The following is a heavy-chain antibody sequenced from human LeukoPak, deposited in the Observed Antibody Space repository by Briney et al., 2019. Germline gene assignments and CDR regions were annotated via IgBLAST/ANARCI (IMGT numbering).Heavy chain of an antibody. D-gene: IGHD3-22*01. CDR1: GFTFNIYT. CDR3: ARDLGRSGYYTIDAFDI. J-gene: IGHJ3*02. CDR2: ISSSSSNI. V-gene: IGHV3-21*01. Sequence: GGSLRLSCAASGFTFNIYTMNWVRQAPGKGLEWVTSISSSSSNIYYADSVKGRISVSRDNAKNSLYLQMNSLRAEDTAVYYCARDLGRSGYYTIDAFDIWGQGTMVTVYS.